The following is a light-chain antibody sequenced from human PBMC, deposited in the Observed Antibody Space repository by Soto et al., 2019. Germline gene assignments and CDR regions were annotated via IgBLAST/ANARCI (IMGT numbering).Light chain of an antibody. CDR3: QQYDNDSWT. Sequence: DIQMTQSPSTLSASVGDRVIITCRASQSISSWLAWYQQKPGKAPTLLIYKASALKTGVPSRFSGSGSGTDFTLTISSLQPDDFATYYCQQYDNDSWTFGQGTKVEIK. V-gene: IGKV1-5*03. J-gene: IGKJ1*01. CDR2: KAS. CDR1: QSISSW.